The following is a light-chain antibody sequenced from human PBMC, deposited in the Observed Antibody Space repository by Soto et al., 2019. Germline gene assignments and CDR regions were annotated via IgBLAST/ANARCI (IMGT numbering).Light chain of an antibody. CDR2: GAS. Sequence: EIVMTQSPVTLSVSPGERATLSCTASQSVNNNVAWYQQKPGHTPRLLIFGASKRATGIPDRFSGSGSGTDFTLTISSLQFEDFAVYYCQQYNNWPRTFGQGTKVDIK. V-gene: IGKV3D-15*01. CDR3: QQYNNWPRT. CDR1: QSVNNN. J-gene: IGKJ1*01.